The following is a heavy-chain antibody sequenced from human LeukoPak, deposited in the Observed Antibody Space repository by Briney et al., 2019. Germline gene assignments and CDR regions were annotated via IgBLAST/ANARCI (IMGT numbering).Heavy chain of an antibody. D-gene: IGHD1-26*01. CDR3: ARRGGSPLGAFDI. Sequence: PSETLSLTCTVSGVSISNYDWTWIRQPPGKGLELLGYIYYSGSTNYNPSLSSRVTISVDTSKNQFSLKLNSVTAADTAVYYCARRGGSPLGAFDIWGQGTMVTVSS. CDR2: IYYSGST. CDR1: GVSISNYD. J-gene: IGHJ3*02. V-gene: IGHV4-59*01.